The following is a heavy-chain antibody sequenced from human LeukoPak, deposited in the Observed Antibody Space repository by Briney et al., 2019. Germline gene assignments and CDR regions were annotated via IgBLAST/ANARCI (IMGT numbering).Heavy chain of an antibody. CDR1: GFTFSNYA. J-gene: IGHJ3*01. V-gene: IGHV3-23*01. CDR2: ITSGGAP. CDR3: ARDPNGDYIGAFEF. Sequence: PGGSLRLSCAASGFTFSNYAVMWVRRAPGQGLEWVSAITSGGAPKYADSVKGRFTISRDNSKNTLYLQMNSLRVEDSAQYFCARDPNGDYIGAFEFWGQGTGVTVSS. D-gene: IGHD4-17*01.